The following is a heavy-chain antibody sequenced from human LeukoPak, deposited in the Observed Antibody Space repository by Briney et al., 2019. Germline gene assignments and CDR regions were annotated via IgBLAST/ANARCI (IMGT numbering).Heavy chain of an antibody. D-gene: IGHD6-13*01. CDR1: GFTFSDYD. CDR2: MTTTSSYI. J-gene: IGHJ4*02. V-gene: IGHV3-21*01. Sequence: GGSLRLSCAASGFTFSDYDMSWVRQAPGKGLEWVSSMTTTSSYIYYADSVKGRFTISRDNAKNSLYLQMNSLRAGDTALYYCARLTGFAIAAAATDYWGQGTLVTVSS. CDR3: ARLTGFAIAAAATDY.